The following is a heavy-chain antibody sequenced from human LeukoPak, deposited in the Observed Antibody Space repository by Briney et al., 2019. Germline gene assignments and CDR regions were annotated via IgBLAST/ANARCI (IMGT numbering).Heavy chain of an antibody. Sequence: SVKVSCKASGGTFSSYAISWVRQAPGQGLEWMGGIIPIFGTANYAQKLQGRVTMTTDTSTSTAYMELRSLRSDDTAVYYCARDLSGWYDGYYYYYYMDVWGKGTTVTVSS. D-gene: IGHD6-19*01. CDR2: IIPIFGTA. V-gene: IGHV1-69*05. J-gene: IGHJ6*03. CDR3: ARDLSGWYDGYYYYYYMDV. CDR1: GGTFSSYA.